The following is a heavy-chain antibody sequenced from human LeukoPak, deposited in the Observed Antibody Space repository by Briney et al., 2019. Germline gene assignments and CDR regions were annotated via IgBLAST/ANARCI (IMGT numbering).Heavy chain of an antibody. CDR2: IYYSGST. CDR3: ARVGDYNWNYFDY. CDR1: GGSISSYY. V-gene: IGHV4-59*01. J-gene: IGHJ4*02. Sequence: PSETLSLTCTVSGGSISSYYWSWIRQPPGKGPEWIGYIYYSGSTNYNPSLKSRVTISVDTSKNQFSLKLSSVTAADTAVYYCARVGDYNWNYFDYWGQGTLVTVSS. D-gene: IGHD1-20*01.